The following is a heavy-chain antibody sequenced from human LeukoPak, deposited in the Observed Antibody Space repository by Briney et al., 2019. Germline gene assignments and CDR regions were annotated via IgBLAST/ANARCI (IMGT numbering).Heavy chain of an antibody. Sequence: GGSLRLSCAASGFTFSTYGMNWVRQAPGKGLEWVSFISAGSSSIYYADSVKGRFTISRDNAKNSLYVQMNSLRDEDTAVYYCAREMSDSYHFWSGSHWGXGTLVTVSS. CDR2: ISAGSSSI. V-gene: IGHV3-48*02. CDR3: AREMSDSYHFWSGSH. CDR1: GFTFSTYG. D-gene: IGHD3-3*01. J-gene: IGHJ4*02.